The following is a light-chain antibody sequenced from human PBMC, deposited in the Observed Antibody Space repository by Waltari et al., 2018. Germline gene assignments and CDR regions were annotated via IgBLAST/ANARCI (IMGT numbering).Light chain of an antibody. CDR1: HSVLYGSNNKNY. Sequence: DSVLTQSPDSLAVCCGDRSTLNSKSIHSVLYGSNNKNYLAWYQQKPGQPPKLLIYWASSRECGVPDRFSGSGSGTDFTLAISSLQAEDVAVYYCQQYYSPPPLFTFGPGTKVDIK. CDR3: QQYYSPPPLFT. J-gene: IGKJ3*01. V-gene: IGKV4-1*01. CDR2: WAS.